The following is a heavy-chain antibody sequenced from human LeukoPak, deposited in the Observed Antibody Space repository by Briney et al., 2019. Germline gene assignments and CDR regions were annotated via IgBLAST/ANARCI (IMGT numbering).Heavy chain of an antibody. CDR2: VHPGDSDT. D-gene: IGHD1-14*01. J-gene: IGHJ3*02. Sequence: GESLKISCKGFGYTFTSYWIGWVRQMPGKGREWMGIVHPGDSDTRYSPSFQGQVTISADKSISTAYLQWSSLKASDTAMYYCASARGNRIDAFDIWGQGTMVTVSS. CDR1: GYTFTSYW. V-gene: IGHV5-51*01. CDR3: ASARGNRIDAFDI.